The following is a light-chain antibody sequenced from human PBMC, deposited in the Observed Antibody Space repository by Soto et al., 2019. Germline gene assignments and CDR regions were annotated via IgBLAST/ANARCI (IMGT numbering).Light chain of an antibody. Sequence: QSVLTQSPSASASLGASVKLTCTLSSGHSSYAIAWHQQQPEKGPRYLMKLNSDGSHNKGDGIPDRFSGSSSGADRYLTISRLQSEDEADYYCQTWGTGIVVFGGGTKLTVL. CDR1: SGHSSYA. CDR2: LNSDGSH. J-gene: IGLJ2*01. CDR3: QTWGTGIVV. V-gene: IGLV4-69*01.